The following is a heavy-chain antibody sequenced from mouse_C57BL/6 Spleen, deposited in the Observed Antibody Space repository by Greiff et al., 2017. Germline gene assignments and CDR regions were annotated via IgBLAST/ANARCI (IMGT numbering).Heavy chain of an antibody. D-gene: IGHD1-1*01. CDR2: IYPGSGST. CDR3: ASHYGSSGGFAY. V-gene: IGHV1-55*01. Sequence: QVQLQQPGAELVKPGASVKMSCKASGYTFTSYWITWVKQRPGQGLAWIGDIYPGSGSTNYNEKFKSKATLTVDTSSSTAYMQLSSLTSEDSAVYYCASHYGSSGGFAYWGQGTLVTVSA. J-gene: IGHJ3*01. CDR1: GYTFTSYW.